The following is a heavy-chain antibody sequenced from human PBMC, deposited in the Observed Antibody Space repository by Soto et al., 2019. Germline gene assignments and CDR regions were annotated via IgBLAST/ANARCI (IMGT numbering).Heavy chain of an antibody. CDR2: IYHSGST. Sequence: QVQLQESGPGLVKPSGTLSLTCAVSGGSISSSNWWSWVRQPPGKGLEWIGEIYHSGSTNYNPSLKSRVTISVDKSKNPFSLKLSSVTAADTAVYYCAREPYYYDSSGSEYFQHWGQGTLVTVSS. V-gene: IGHV4-4*02. J-gene: IGHJ1*01. CDR1: GGSISSSNW. CDR3: AREPYYYDSSGSEYFQH. D-gene: IGHD3-22*01.